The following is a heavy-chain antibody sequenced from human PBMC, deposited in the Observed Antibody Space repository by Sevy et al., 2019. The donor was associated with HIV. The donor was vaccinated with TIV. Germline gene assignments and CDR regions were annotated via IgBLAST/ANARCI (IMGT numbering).Heavy chain of an antibody. CDR2: INSDGSST. D-gene: IGHD3-10*01. CDR3: ARGLNYYYGSGSYYNYYYYGMDV. V-gene: IGHV3-74*01. Sequence: PGGSLRLSCAASGFTFSSYWMHWVRQAPGKGLVWVSRINSDGSSTSYADSVKGRFTISRDNAKNTLYLQMNSLRAEDTAVYYCARGLNYYYGSGSYYNYYYYGMDVWGQGTTVTVSS. CDR1: GFTFSSYW. J-gene: IGHJ6*02.